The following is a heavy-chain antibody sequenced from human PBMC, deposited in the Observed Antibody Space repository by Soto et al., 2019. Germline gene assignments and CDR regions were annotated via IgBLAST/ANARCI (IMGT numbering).Heavy chain of an antibody. CDR2: IYYSGST. D-gene: IGHD4-17*01. Sequence: PSETLSLTCXVSGGSISSGGYSWSWIRQPPGKGLEWIGYIYYSGSTNYNPSLKSRVTISVDTSKNQFSLKLSSVTAADTAVYYCARDRNYGGNFDYWGQGTLVTVSS. CDR3: ARDRNYGGNFDY. J-gene: IGHJ4*02. V-gene: IGHV4-30-2*05. CDR1: GGSISSGGYS.